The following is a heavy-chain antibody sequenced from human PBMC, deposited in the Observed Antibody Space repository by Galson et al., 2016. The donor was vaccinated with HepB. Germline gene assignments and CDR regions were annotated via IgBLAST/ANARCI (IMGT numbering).Heavy chain of an antibody. D-gene: IGHD3-16*02. J-gene: IGHJ4*02. V-gene: IGHV4-34*01. CDR3: ARGRRFDYVWGSYRYPTAFDY. CDR2: INHSGTP. Sequence: ATLSRTCTVSIGSFSGFYWSWIRQPPRKGLEWIGEINHSGTPTYNPSLKSRVSISVATSKNHFSLRLSSVTAADTAVYYCARGRRFDYVWGSYRYPTAFDYWGQGTLVTVSS. CDR1: IGSFSGFY.